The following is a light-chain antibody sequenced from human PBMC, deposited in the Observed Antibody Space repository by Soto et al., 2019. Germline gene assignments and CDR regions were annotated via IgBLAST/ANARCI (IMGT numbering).Light chain of an antibody. Sequence: DIVLTQSPGTLSLSPGERATLSCRASQSVSSNLAWYLQKPGQAPRLLIYGASSRATGIPDRFSGSGSGTDFTLTIRRLGPEDSAVYYCQQYSSSPFAFGPGTKVDIK. J-gene: IGKJ3*01. CDR2: GAS. CDR3: QQYSSSPFA. CDR1: QSVSSN. V-gene: IGKV3-20*01.